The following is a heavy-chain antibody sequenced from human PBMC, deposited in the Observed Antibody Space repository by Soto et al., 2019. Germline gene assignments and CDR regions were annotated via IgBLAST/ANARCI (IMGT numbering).Heavy chain of an antibody. CDR3: ARESVSGTYRFDS. D-gene: IGHD3-16*02. CDR1: GDSLSTYY. J-gene: IGHJ4*02. CDR2: IHDTGRT. Sequence: QVQLQESGPGLVRPSETLSHTCTVSGDSLSTYYWSWIRQPAGERLEWIGRIHDTGRTNYNPSLKSRVTMSVDTSKNQFSLRVNSVTAADTAVYYCARESVSGTYRFDSWGQGTLVTVSS. V-gene: IGHV4-4*07.